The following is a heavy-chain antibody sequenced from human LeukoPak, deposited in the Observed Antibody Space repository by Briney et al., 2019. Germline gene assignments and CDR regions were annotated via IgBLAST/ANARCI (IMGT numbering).Heavy chain of an antibody. J-gene: IGHJ2*01. D-gene: IGHD3-10*01. CDR2: IYYSGST. CDR3: ARAVWQPGDWYFDL. V-gene: IGHV4-59*01. CDR1: GGSISSYY. Sequence: SETLSLTCTVSGGSISSYYWSWIRQPPGNGLEWIGYIYYSGSTNYNPSLKSRVTISVDTSKNQFSLKLSSVTAADTAVYYCARAVWQPGDWYFDLWGRGTLVTVSS.